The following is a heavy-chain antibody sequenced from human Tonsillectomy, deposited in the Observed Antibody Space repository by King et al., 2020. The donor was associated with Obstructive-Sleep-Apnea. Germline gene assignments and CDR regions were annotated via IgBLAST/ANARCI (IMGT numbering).Heavy chain of an antibody. CDR1: GGSVSSGGYF. Sequence: QLQESGPRLVRPSQTLSLSCTVPGGSVSSGGYFWSWIRQRPGKGLEWIGFMYGRETTNYNPSLKGRTTISTDRSSHQFSLKLTSLTAADTAVYYCAGERFYCEGRASHSVVFNIGGEGTSVIVSS. D-gene: IGHD2-21*01. V-gene: IGHV4-31*03. CDR2: MYGRETT. CDR3: AGERFYCEGRASHSVVFNI. J-gene: IGHJ3*02.